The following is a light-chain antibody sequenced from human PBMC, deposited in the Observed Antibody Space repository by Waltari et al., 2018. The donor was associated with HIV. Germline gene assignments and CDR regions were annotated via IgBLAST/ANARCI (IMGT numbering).Light chain of an antibody. CDR3: QVWDTTTDQWV. CDR2: DDN. V-gene: IGLV3-21*04. Sequence: SYVLTQPPSVSVDPGETARITCGGTNLGSKSVQWYQPKPGQAPVLVIYDDNDRPSGIPERFSGSSSGNTATLTISRVEAGDEADYYCQVWDTTTDQWVFGGGTELAVL. CDR1: NLGSKS. J-gene: IGLJ3*02.